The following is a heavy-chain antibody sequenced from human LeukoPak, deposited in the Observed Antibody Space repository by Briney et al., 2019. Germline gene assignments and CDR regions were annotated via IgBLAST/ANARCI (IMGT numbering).Heavy chain of an antibody. Sequence: ASVKVSCKASGGTFSSYAISWVRQAPGQGLEWMGGIIPIFGTANYAQKFQGRVTITADKSTSTAYMELSSLKSEDTAVYYCASRTAKNSGYYSYWGQGTLVTVSS. D-gene: IGHD3-22*01. CDR1: GGTFSSYA. J-gene: IGHJ4*02. V-gene: IGHV1-69*06. CDR3: ASRTAKNSGYYSY. CDR2: IIPIFGTA.